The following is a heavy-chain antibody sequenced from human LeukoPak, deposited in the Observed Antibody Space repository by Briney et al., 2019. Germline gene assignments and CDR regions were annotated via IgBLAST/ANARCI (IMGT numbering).Heavy chain of an antibody. Sequence: GGSLRLSCAASGFTFSNYWMHWVRQAPGKGLVWVSRINSDGSNTNYADSVKGRFTISRDNSKNTLYLQMNSLRAEDTAVYYCAKDLGDSSGYYYETDNFDYWGQGTLVTVSS. CDR1: GFTFSNYW. J-gene: IGHJ4*02. CDR2: INSDGSNT. V-gene: IGHV3-74*01. CDR3: AKDLGDSSGYYYETDNFDY. D-gene: IGHD3-22*01.